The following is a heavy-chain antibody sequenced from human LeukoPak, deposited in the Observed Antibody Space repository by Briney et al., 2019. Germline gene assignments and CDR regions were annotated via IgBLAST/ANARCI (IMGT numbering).Heavy chain of an antibody. CDR1: GFTFSSYG. V-gene: IGHV3-30*02. CDR2: IRYDGSNK. CDR3: AKDALGYCSSTSCLPFDY. D-gene: IGHD2-2*01. Sequence: GGSLRLPCAASGFTFSSYGMHWVRQAPGKGLEWVAFIRYDGSNKYYADSVKGRFTISRDNSKNTLYLQMNSQRAEDTAVYYCAKDALGYCSSTSCLPFDYWGQGTLVTVSS. J-gene: IGHJ4*02.